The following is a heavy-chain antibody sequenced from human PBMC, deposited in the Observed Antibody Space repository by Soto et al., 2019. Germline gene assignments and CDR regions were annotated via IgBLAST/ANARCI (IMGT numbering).Heavy chain of an antibody. Sequence: PGGSLRLSCAASGFTFSSYGMHWVRQAPGKGLEWVAVISYDGSNKYYADSVKGRFTISRDNSKNTLYLQMNSLRAEDTAVYYCAKDSRYFDKGGYYYGMDVWGQGTTVTVSS. V-gene: IGHV3-30*18. CDR1: GFTFSSYG. CDR3: AKDSRYFDKGGYYYGMDV. J-gene: IGHJ6*02. CDR2: ISYDGSNK. D-gene: IGHD3-9*01.